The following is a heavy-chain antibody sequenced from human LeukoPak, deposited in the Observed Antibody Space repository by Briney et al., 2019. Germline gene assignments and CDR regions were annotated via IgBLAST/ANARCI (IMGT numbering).Heavy chain of an antibody. D-gene: IGHD4-17*01. Sequence: PSETLSLTCTVSGGSISSYYWSWIRQPPGKGLEWIGYIYYSGSTNYNPSLKSRVTISVDTSKNQFSLKLSSVTAADTAVYYCARDTLQYGDNYYYYGMDVWGQGTTVTVSS. V-gene: IGHV4-59*12. CDR2: IYYSGST. CDR1: GGSISSYY. J-gene: IGHJ6*02. CDR3: ARDTLQYGDNYYYYGMDV.